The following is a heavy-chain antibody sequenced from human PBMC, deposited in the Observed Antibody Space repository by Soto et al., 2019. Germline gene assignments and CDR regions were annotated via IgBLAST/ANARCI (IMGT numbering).Heavy chain of an antibody. V-gene: IGHV1-69*13. CDR3: ATELGENPASPFDA. CDR1: GVTFSSET. CDR2: IIPLFGTA. J-gene: IGHJ4*02. D-gene: IGHD3-10*01. Sequence: SVKVSCKASGVTFSSETLGWVRQAPGQGLEWVGGIIPLFGTASYAQKFQGRVTITADESTSTVYMESSSLRSDDTAVYFCATELGENPASPFDAWGQGTLVTVSS.